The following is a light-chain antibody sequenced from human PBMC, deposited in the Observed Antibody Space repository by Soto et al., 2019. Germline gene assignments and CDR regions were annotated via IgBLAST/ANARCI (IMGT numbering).Light chain of an antibody. V-gene: IGKV3-11*01. CDR3: QQRFNWQVT. CDR2: DAS. J-gene: IGKJ5*01. Sequence: ETVLTQSPVTLSLSPGERATLSCRASQSVGSYLAWYQQKPGQAPRLLIYDASNRATGIPARFSGSGSGTDFTLTISSLEPEDFAVYYCQQRFNWQVTFGQGTRLEIK. CDR1: QSVGSY.